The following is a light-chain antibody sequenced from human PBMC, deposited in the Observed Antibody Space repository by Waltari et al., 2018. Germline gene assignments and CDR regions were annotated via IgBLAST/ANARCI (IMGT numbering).Light chain of an antibody. J-gene: IGKJ1*01. CDR3: QQYGTSPKA. CDR2: GAS. Sequence: EIVLTQSPGTLSLSPGERATLPCRASQNISSYLAWFQQKPGQAPRLLIYGASSRATGIPDRFSGSESGTDFTLTISRLEPEDFAVYYCQQYGTSPKAFGQGTKVEIK. V-gene: IGKV3-20*01. CDR1: QNISSY.